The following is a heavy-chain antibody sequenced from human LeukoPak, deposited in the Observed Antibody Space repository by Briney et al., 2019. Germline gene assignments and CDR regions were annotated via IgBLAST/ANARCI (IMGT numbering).Heavy chain of an antibody. D-gene: IGHD5-18*01. CDR1: GGTFSSYA. J-gene: IGHJ4*02. CDR2: IIPILGIA. V-gene: IGHV1-69*04. Sequence: ASVKVPCKASGGTFSSYAISWVRQAPGQGLEWVGRIIPILGIANYAQKFQGRVTITADKSTSTAYMELSSLRSEDTAVYYCARGKEYSYGPTGYWGQGTLVTVSS. CDR3: ARGKEYSYGPTGY.